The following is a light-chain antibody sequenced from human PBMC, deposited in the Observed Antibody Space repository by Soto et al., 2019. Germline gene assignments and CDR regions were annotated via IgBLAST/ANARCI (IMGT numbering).Light chain of an antibody. Sequence: EIVLTQSPGTLSLSPGERATLSCRASLSVSSSYLAWYQQKPGQAPRLLIYGASSRATGIPDRFSGSGSGTDFTLTISRLEPEDFAVYYCQQFGTFGGGTKVDIK. V-gene: IGKV3-20*01. CDR2: GAS. CDR3: QQFGT. CDR1: LSVSSSY. J-gene: IGKJ4*01.